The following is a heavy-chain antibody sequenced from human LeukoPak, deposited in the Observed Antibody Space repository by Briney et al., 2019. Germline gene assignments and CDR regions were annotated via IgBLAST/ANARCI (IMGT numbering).Heavy chain of an antibody. J-gene: IGHJ6*02. CDR3: ARPIVAVAGPYYYYYYGMDV. V-gene: IGHV3-30-3*01. CDR1: GFTFSSYA. CDR2: ISYDGSNK. D-gene: IGHD6-19*01. Sequence: GGSLRLSCAASGFTFSSYAMHWVRQAPGKGLEWVAVISYDGSNKYYADSVKGRFTISRDNSKNTLYLQMNSLRAEDTAVYYCARPIVAVAGPYYYYYYGMDVWGQGTTVTVSS.